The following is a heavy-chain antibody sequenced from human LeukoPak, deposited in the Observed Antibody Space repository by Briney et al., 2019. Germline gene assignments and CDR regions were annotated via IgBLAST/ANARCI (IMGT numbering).Heavy chain of an antibody. CDR1: GGSLSDYY. CDR3: ARSSGLYYYYYMDV. J-gene: IGHJ6*03. D-gene: IGHD7-27*01. Sequence: SETLSLTCAVYGGSLSDYYWSWVGQSPGKGLAWIGEISHRGRTYYNLSLKSRVTISIDTSKNQFSLKLSSVTAADTAVYYCARSSGLYYYYYMDVWGKGTTVTVSS. V-gene: IGHV4-34*01. CDR2: ISHRGRT.